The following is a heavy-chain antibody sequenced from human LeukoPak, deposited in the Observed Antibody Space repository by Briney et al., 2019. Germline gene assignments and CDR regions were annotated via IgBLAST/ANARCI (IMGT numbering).Heavy chain of an antibody. Sequence: ASVKVSCKVSGYTLTELSMHWVRQAPGKGLEWMGGFDPEDGETIYAQKFQGRVTMTEDTSTDTAYMELSSLRSEDTAVYYCATGRGYDYVWGSYRYRWFDPWGQGTLVTVSS. V-gene: IGHV1-24*01. CDR3: ATGRGYDYVWGSYRYRWFDP. J-gene: IGHJ5*02. CDR1: GYTLTELS. D-gene: IGHD3-16*02. CDR2: FDPEDGET.